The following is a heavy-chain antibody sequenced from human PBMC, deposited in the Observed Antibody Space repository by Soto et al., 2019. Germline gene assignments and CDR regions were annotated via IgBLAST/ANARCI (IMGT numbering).Heavy chain of an antibody. CDR2: INHSGST. J-gene: IGHJ4*02. V-gene: IGHV4-34*01. CDR1: GGSFSGYY. Sequence: KASETLSLTCAVYGGSFSGYYWSWIRQPPGKGLEWIGEINHSGSTNYNPSLKSRVTISVDTSKNQFSLKLSSVTAADTAVYYCARGGQYSSSLDYWGQGTLVTVSS. D-gene: IGHD6-6*01. CDR3: ARGGQYSSSLDY.